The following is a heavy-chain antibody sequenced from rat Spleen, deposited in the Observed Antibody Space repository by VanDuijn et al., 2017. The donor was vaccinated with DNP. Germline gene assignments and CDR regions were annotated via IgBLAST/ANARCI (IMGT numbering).Heavy chain of an antibody. J-gene: IGHJ3*01. V-gene: IGHV5S23*01. CDR1: GFTFSDYN. CDR3: ARLPGYNGFAY. CDR2: ITSSGGST. D-gene: IGHD1-4*01. Sequence: EVQLVESGGDLVQSGRSLKVSCAASGFTFSDYNMAWVRQVPGKGLEWVASITSSGGSTYYPDSVKGRFSISRDNAKNTLYLQMNSLRSEDTATYYCARLPGYNGFAYWGQGTLVTVSS.